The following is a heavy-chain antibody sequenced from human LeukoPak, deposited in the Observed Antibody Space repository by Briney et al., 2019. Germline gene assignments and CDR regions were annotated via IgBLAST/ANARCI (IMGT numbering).Heavy chain of an antibody. CDR2: IYPADSDT. CDR3: ARRGCIGGTCYGY. CDR1: GYSFSNDW. Sequence: GESLKISCKGSGYSFSNDWIGWVRQMPGKGLEWMGIIYPADSDTKYSPSFQGQVTISADKSITTAYLQWNSLGASDTAMYYCARRGCIGGTCYGYWGQGTLVTVSS. V-gene: IGHV5-51*01. J-gene: IGHJ4*02. D-gene: IGHD2-15*01.